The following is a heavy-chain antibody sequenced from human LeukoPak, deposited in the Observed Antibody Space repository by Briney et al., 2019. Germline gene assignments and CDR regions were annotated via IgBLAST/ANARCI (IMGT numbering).Heavy chain of an antibody. V-gene: IGHV3-53*01. CDR2: IYSGGGGST. Sequence: PGGSLRLSCAASGFNVSSNYMSWVRQAPGKGLEWVSVIYSGGGGSTYYADSVKGRFTISRDNSKNTLYLQMNSLRAEDTAVYYCAREGSYYYGTDVWGQGTTVTVSS. CDR1: GFNVSSNY. J-gene: IGHJ6*02. CDR3: AREGSYYYGTDV.